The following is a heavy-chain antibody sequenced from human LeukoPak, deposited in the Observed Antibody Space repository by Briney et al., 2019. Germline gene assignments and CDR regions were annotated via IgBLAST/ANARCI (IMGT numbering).Heavy chain of an antibody. Sequence: SETLSLTCTVSGGSISNYYWSWIRQPAGKGLEWIGRIYTSGSTNYNPSLKGRVTMSVDTSKNQFSLKLSSVTAADTAVYYCARVGTMADFDSWGQGTLVTVSS. V-gene: IGHV4-4*07. CDR3: ARVGTMADFDS. J-gene: IGHJ4*02. CDR1: GGSISNYY. D-gene: IGHD1-7*01. CDR2: IYTSGST.